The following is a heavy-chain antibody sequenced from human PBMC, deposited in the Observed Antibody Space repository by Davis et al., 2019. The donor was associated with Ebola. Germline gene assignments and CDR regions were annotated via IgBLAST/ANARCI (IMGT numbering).Heavy chain of an antibody. V-gene: IGHV3-23*01. CDR2: ISGSGGST. CDR1: EFTFSGYA. D-gene: IGHD5-24*01. Sequence: GESLKISCAASEFTFSGYAMSWVRQAPGKGLEWVSAISGSGGSTYYADSVKGRFTISRDNSKNTLYLQMNSLRAEDTAVYYCAKDRVMATIYWALDYWGQGTLVTVSS. J-gene: IGHJ4*02. CDR3: AKDRVMATIYWALDY.